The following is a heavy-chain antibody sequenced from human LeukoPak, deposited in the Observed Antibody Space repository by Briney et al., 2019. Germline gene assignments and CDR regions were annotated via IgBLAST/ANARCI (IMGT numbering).Heavy chain of an antibody. V-gene: IGHV3-23*01. Sequence: PGGSLRLSCAASGFTFSSYAMSWVRQAPGKGLEWVSGISGGGAGTYYADSVKGRFTISRDNAKNSLYLQMNSLRAEDTAVYYCARFRGPSITMVRGVMYFDIWGQGTMVTVSS. CDR3: ARFRGPSITMVRGVMYFDI. CDR2: ISGGGAGT. D-gene: IGHD3-10*01. CDR1: GFTFSSYA. J-gene: IGHJ3*02.